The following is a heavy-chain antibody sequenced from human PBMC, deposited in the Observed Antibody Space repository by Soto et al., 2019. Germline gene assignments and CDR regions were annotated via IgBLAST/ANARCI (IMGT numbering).Heavy chain of an antibody. CDR2: ISDSGETT. V-gene: IGHV3-23*01. J-gene: IGHJ4*02. CDR3: AKDREIVGATFYS. Sequence: EVQLLESGGGLVPPGGSLRLSCAASGFTFSSYAMNWVRQSPGKGLEWVSYISDSGETTYYADSVKRRFTITRDNSKNSMYLQMHSLRAEDTALYYCAKDREIVGATFYSWGQGTLVTVSS. D-gene: IGHD1-26*01. CDR1: GFTFSSYA.